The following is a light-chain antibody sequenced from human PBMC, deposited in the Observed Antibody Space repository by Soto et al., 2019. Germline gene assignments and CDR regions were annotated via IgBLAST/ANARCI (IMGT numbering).Light chain of an antibody. Sequence: AIRMTQSPSSLSASTGDRVAITCRASQGIGSFLAWYQQKPGKAPKLLIYDASTLQSGVPSRFGGSGSGTDFTLTISSLQSEDFATYYCQQFYSYPLTFGEGTKVEIK. V-gene: IGKV1-8*01. CDR1: QGIGSF. CDR2: DAS. J-gene: IGKJ4*01. CDR3: QQFYSYPLT.